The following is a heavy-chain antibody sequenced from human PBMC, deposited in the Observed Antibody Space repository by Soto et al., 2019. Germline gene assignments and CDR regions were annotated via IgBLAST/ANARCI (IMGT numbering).Heavy chain of an antibody. CDR1: GYSFTSYW. D-gene: IGHD3-22*01. Sequence: GESLKISCKGSGYSFTSYWIGWVRQMPGKGLEWMGIIYPGDSDTRYSPSFQGQVSLKLSPVTAADTAVYYCERGVVPGTCCAFDIWGQGTKVTVSS. CDR2: IYPGDSDT. J-gene: IGHJ3*02. V-gene: IGHV5-51*01. CDR3: FDI.